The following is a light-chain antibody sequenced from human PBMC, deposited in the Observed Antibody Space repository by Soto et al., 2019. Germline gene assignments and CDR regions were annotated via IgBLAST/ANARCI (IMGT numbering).Light chain of an antibody. CDR1: QSVSSSY. CDR3: QQYGSSPRYT. J-gene: IGKJ2*01. Sequence: EIVLTQSPGTLSLSPGERATLSCRASQSVSSSYLAWYQQKPGQAPSLLIYGASSRATGIPDRFSGSGSGTDFTLTISRLDPEDFAVYYCQQYGSSPRYTFGQGTKLEIK. V-gene: IGKV3-20*01. CDR2: GAS.